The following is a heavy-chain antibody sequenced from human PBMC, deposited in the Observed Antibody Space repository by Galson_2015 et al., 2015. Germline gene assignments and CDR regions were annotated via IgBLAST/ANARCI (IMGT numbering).Heavy chain of an antibody. V-gene: IGHV1-3*01. CDR3: ARDWFPRFDT. CDR1: GYHFTSYG. D-gene: IGHD3-9*01. CDR2: INPGNGNT. Sequence: SVKVSCKASGYHFTSYGIQWVRQAPGQGLEWMGWINPGNGNTKYSQTFQGRVSITTDTSATTVYMEVTTLRPEDTAIYYCARDWFPRFDTWGQGTLVIVSS. J-gene: IGHJ5*02.